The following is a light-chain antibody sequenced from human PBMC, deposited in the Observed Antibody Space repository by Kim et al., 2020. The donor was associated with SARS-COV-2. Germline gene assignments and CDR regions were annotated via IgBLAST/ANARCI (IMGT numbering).Light chain of an antibody. Sequence: PPGGRATLSCRASQSVSSSYLAWYQQKPGQAPRLLIYGASSRATGIPDRFSGSGSGTDFTLTISRLEPEDFAVYYCQQYGSSPLTFGGGTKVDIK. J-gene: IGKJ4*01. CDR1: QSVSSSY. CDR3: QQYGSSPLT. V-gene: IGKV3-20*01. CDR2: GAS.